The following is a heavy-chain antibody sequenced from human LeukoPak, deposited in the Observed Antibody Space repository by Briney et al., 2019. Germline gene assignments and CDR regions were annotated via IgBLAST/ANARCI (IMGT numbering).Heavy chain of an antibody. CDR3: ARGLAAYNYFNY. CDR2: INHSGST. J-gene: IGHJ4*02. V-gene: IGHV4-34*01. D-gene: IGHD6-13*01. Sequence: SETLSLTCAVYGGSFSGYYWSWIRQPPGKGLEWIGEINHSGSTNYNPSPKSRVTISVDTSKNQFSLKLSSVTAADTAVYYCARGLAAYNYFNYGGQGTLVTVSS. CDR1: GGSFSGYY.